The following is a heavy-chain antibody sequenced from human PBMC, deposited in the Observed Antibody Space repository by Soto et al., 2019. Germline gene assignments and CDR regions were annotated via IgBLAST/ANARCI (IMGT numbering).Heavy chain of an antibody. Sequence: GGSLRLSCAASGFTFSSYGMHWVRQAPGKGLERVAVISYDGSNNYNADSMKGRFTISRGKSKNTLYLQMNSLRAEDTAVYYCAKGAPSHSSSWYHAHYYGMDVWGQGTTVTGS. CDR2: ISYDGSNN. CDR1: GFTFSSYG. J-gene: IGHJ6*02. CDR3: AKGAPSHSSSWYHAHYYGMDV. D-gene: IGHD6-13*01. V-gene: IGHV3-30*18.